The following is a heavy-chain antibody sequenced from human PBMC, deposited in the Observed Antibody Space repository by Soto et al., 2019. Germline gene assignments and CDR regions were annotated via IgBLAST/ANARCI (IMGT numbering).Heavy chain of an antibody. V-gene: IGHV4-4*02. CDR2: IYRNGDA. J-gene: IGHJ4*02. CDR3: GREKAFVVGGPLDY. D-gene: IGHD3-10*01. Sequence: SETLSLTCTVSGASISSSNWWSWVRQAPGKGLEWIGEIYRNGDANYNPSLKSRVTMSVDKSKNHFSLKLNSVTAADTAVYYWGREKAFVVGGPLDYWGKETLATVSS. CDR1: GASISSSNW.